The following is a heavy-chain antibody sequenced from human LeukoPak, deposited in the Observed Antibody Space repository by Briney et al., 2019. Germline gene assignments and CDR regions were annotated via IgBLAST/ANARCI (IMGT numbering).Heavy chain of an antibody. CDR2: ISSSGSTI. D-gene: IGHD5-12*01. Sequence: GGSLRLSCAASGFTFSSYEMNWVRQAPGKGLEWVSYISSSGSTIYYADSVKGRFTISRDNAKNSLYLQMNSLRAEDTAAYYCAGPRWRGYSGYDLFYWGQGTLVTVSS. J-gene: IGHJ4*02. CDR1: GFTFSSYE. V-gene: IGHV3-48*03. CDR3: AGPRWRGYSGYDLFY.